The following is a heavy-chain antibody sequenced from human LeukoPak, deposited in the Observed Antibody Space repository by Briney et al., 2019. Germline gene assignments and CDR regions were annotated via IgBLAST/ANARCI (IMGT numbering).Heavy chain of an antibody. D-gene: IGHD3-10*01. J-gene: IGHJ6*02. V-gene: IGHV1-18*01. CDR3: ARVRGYYGSGSYSNYYGMDV. Sequence: ASVKVSCKASGYTFTSYGISWVRQAPGQGLEWMGWISAYNGNTNYAQKLQGRVTMTTDTSTSTAYMELRSLRSDDTAVYYCARVRGYYGSGSYSNYYGMDVWGQGTTVTVPS. CDR2: ISAYNGNT. CDR1: GYTFTSYG.